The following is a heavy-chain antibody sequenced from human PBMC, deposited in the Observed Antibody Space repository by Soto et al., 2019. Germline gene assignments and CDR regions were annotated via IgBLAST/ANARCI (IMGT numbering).Heavy chain of an antibody. V-gene: IGHV3-53*04. CDR1: GFTVSSNY. J-gene: IGHJ6*02. CDR2: IYSGGST. Sequence: PGGSLRLSCAGSGFTVSSNYMSWVRQAPGKGLEGVSVIYSGGSTYYADSVKGRFTISRNNSKNTLYLQMNSLRAEDTSVYYCARDDRYSGRYGMDVWGQGTTVTVSS. D-gene: IGHD5-12*01. CDR3: ARDDRYSGRYGMDV.